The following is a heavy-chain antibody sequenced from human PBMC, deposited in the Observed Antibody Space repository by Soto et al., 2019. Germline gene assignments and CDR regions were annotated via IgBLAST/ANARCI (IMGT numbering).Heavy chain of an antibody. V-gene: IGHV4-39*01. CDR3: ARLARGAFDS. Sequence: SETLSLTCTVSGDSITSGTYYWGWIRQPPGKGLEWIGNIYHRGATYYNTPLKSRVTVSVDTSKNQFSLKVTSVTAADTALYFCARLARGAFDSWGQGTLVTVSS. CDR1: GDSITSGTYY. J-gene: IGHJ4*02. CDR2: IYHRGAT. D-gene: IGHD3-10*01.